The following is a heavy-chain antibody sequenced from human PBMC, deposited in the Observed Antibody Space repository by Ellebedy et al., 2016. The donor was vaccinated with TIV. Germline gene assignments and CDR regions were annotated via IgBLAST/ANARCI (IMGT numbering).Heavy chain of an antibody. J-gene: IGHJ4*02. CDR3: ARHEGVVPDSMQPRCFDY. Sequence: SCKASGYSLTTYWISWVRQMPGKGVEWMGRIAPDDSFVNYHPSFQGHVTISVDKTIGTAYLQWTDLRASDTAIYYCARHEGVVPDSMQPRCFDYWGQGTLLTVSS. CDR2: IAPDDSFV. D-gene: IGHD2/OR15-2a*01. CDR1: GYSLTTYW. V-gene: IGHV5-10-1*01.